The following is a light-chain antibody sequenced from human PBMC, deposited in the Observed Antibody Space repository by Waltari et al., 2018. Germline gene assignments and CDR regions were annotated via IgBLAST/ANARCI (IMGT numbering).Light chain of an antibody. CDR3: QKYESLPAT. Sequence: IMLTQSPGTLSLSPGERATLSCRASQSVGRSLVWYQQKPGQAPRLLIYDASRRATGIPDRFSGSGFGTDFSLTISRLEPEDFAAYYCQKYESLPATFGQGTKVEIK. V-gene: IGKV3-20*01. CDR1: QSVGRS. CDR2: DAS. J-gene: IGKJ1*01.